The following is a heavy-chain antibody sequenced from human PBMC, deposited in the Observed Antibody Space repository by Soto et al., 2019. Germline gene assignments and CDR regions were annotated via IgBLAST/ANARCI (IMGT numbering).Heavy chain of an antibody. CDR3: AKDVNYDMLGGYYYY. V-gene: IGHV3-23*01. J-gene: IGHJ4*02. CDR2: IRGSDGST. D-gene: IGHD3-9*01. Sequence: DVQLLESGGGLVQPGGSLRLACAASGFNIGSYGMTWVRQAPGKGLEWVSTIRGSDGSTYHADSVKGRFTISRDISKNTLYLQMNSLRADDTAVYYCAKDVNYDMLGGYYYYWGQGTLVTVSS. CDR1: GFNIGSYG.